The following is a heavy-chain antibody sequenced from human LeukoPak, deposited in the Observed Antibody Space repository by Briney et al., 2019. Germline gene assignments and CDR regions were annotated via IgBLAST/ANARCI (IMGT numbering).Heavy chain of an antibody. CDR1: GYTFSSYG. D-gene: IGHD2-2*01. Sequence: ASVKVSCKASGYTFSSYGISWVRQAPGQGLEWMGWISAYNGNTNYAQKLQGRVTMTTDTSTSTAYMELRSLRSDDTAVYYCARVLEYCTTTSCYGRDWFDPWGQGTLVTVSS. CDR2: ISAYNGNT. CDR3: ARVLEYCTTTSCYGRDWFDP. J-gene: IGHJ5*02. V-gene: IGHV1-18*01.